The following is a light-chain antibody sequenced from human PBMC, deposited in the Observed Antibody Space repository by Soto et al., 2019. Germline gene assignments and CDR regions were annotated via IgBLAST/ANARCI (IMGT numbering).Light chain of an antibody. CDR1: QSVSSSY. Sequence: EIVLTQSPGTLSLSPGERATLSCRASQSVSSSYLAWYHQKPGQAPRLLIYGASSRATGSPERFSGSGSGTDFTLTISRLEPEDFAVYYCQLYGISPPYTFGQGTKLEIK. V-gene: IGKV3-20*01. CDR3: QLYGISPPYT. CDR2: GAS. J-gene: IGKJ2*01.